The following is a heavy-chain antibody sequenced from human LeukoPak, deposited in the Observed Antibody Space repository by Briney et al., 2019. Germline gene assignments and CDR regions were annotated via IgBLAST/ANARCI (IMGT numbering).Heavy chain of an antibody. Sequence: SGGSLRLSCAASGFTFSSYWMNWVRQAPGKGLEWVSYISSSSTTIYSADSVKGRFTISRDNAKNSLYLQMNSLRAEDTAVYYCARDPPTTVTVFDYWGQGTLVTVSS. CDR1: GFTFSSYW. D-gene: IGHD4-17*01. V-gene: IGHV3-48*01. CDR3: ARDPPTTVTVFDY. J-gene: IGHJ4*02. CDR2: ISSSSTTI.